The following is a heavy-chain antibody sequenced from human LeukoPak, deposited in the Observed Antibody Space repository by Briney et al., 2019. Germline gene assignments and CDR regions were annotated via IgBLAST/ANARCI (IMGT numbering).Heavy chain of an antibody. D-gene: IGHD3-10*01. V-gene: IGHV4-39*01. CDR3: ARHVGRTMVRGVITDP. Sequence: SETLSLTCTVSGGSSSSSSYYWGWIRQPPGKGLEWIGSIYYSGSTYYNPSLKSRVTISVDTSKNQFSLKLSSVTAADTAVYYCARHVGRTMVRGVITDPWGQGTLVTVSS. J-gene: IGHJ5*02. CDR1: GGSSSSSSYY. CDR2: IYYSGST.